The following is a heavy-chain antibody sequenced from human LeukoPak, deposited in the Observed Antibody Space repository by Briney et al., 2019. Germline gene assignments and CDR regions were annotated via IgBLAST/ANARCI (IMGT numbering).Heavy chain of an antibody. Sequence: ASVKVSCKASGGTFSSYAISWVRQAPGQGLEWMGRIIPILGIANYAQKFQGRVTITADKSTSTAYMELSSLRSEDTAVYYCATTQESRTAAAGAFDIWGQGTMVTVSS. D-gene: IGHD6-13*01. CDR1: GGTFSSYA. CDR2: IIPILGIA. J-gene: IGHJ3*02. CDR3: ATTQESRTAAAGAFDI. V-gene: IGHV1-69*04.